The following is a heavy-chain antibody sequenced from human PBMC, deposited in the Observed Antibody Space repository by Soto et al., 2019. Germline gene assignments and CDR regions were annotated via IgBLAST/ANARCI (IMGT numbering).Heavy chain of an antibody. CDR3: ASQSEGFDA. J-gene: IGHJ5*02. CDR2: VYHSGTT. CDR1: GDSIKSYY. V-gene: IGHV4-59*01. Sequence: PSETLSLTCTVSGDSIKSYYWNWIRQPPGKGLEWIGYVYHSGTTNYNPSLNSRVTISAGTSKDQFSLRLTSVTSADTAVYYCASQSEGFDAWGQGVLVTVSS.